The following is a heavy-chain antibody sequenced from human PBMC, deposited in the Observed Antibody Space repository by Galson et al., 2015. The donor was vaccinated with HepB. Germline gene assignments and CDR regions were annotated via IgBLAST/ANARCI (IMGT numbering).Heavy chain of an antibody. CDR1: GYTFTSYG. CDR2: ISAYNGNT. D-gene: IGHD2-15*01. CDR3: ARADVGYSDAFDI. J-gene: IGHJ3*02. Sequence: SVKVSCKASGYTFTSYGIGWVRQAPGQGLEWMGWISAYNGNTNYAQKLQGRVTMTTDTSTCTAYMELRSLRSDDTAVYYCARADVGYSDAFDIWGQGTMVTVSS. V-gene: IGHV1-18*04.